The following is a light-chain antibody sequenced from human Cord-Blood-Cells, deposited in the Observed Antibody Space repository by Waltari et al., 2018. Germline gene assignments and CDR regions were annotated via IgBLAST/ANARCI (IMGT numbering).Light chain of an antibody. CDR2: DVS. V-gene: IGLV2-14*01. CDR3: SSYASSSTWV. Sequence: QSALTQPASVSGSPGQSITISCTGTRSDVGGYNYVSWYQQHPGKAPKLMIYDVSKRRSVFSYRFSGTQCGNTASLTISGLQAEDEADYYCSSYASSSTWVFGGGTKLTVL. CDR1: RSDVGGYNY. J-gene: IGLJ3*02.